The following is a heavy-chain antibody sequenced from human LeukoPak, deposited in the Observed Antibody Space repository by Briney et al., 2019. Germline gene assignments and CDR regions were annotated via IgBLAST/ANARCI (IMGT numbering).Heavy chain of an antibody. V-gene: IGHV3-23*01. J-gene: IGHJ3*02. Sequence: GGSLRLSCVASGFTFNDYWMSWVRQAPGKGLEWVSVISDNGGSTYYADSVKGRFTISRDNSKNTLYLQTNSLRAEDTALYYCARVSRSGSLDMHFDIWGQGTMVTVSS. CDR2: ISDNGGST. D-gene: IGHD1-26*01. CDR1: GFTFNDYW. CDR3: ARVSRSGSLDMHFDI.